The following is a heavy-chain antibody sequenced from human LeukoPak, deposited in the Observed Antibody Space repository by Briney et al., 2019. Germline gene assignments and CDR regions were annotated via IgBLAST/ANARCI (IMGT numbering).Heavy chain of an antibody. Sequence: PGGSLRLSCAASGFTFNTYAMSWVRQAPGKGLEWVSTISGTGDNTYYADSVKGRFTISRDSSKNTLYLQMNSLRAEDTAVYYCAKGVAIRYFDYLFDYWGQGTLVTVSS. D-gene: IGHD3-9*01. V-gene: IGHV3-23*01. CDR3: AKGVAIRYFDYLFDY. CDR2: ISGTGDNT. J-gene: IGHJ4*02. CDR1: GFTFNTYA.